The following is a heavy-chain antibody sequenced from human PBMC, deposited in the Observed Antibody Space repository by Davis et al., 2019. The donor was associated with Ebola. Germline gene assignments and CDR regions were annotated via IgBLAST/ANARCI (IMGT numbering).Heavy chain of an antibody. D-gene: IGHD4-17*01. CDR3: ARHDYGDSHFDY. J-gene: IGHJ4*02. Sequence: GGSLRLSCATSGFTFRNYVMSWVRQAPGKGLEWVSAISGSGGSTYYADSVKGRFTISRDNSKNTLYLQMNSLRAEDTAVYYCARHDYGDSHFDYWGQGTLVTVSS. V-gene: IGHV3-23*01. CDR2: ISGSGGST. CDR1: GFTFRNYV.